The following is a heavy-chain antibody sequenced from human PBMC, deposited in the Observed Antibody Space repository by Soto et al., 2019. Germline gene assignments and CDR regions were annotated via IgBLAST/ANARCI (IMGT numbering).Heavy chain of an antibody. CDR3: ARDNYGDSEVAFDI. CDR1: GGSISSSNW. CDR2: IYHSGST. V-gene: IGHV4-4*02. Sequence: SETLSLTCAVSGGSISSSNWWSWVRQPPGKGLEWIGEIYHSGSTNYNPSLKSRVTISVDKSKNQFSLKLSSVTAADTAVYYCARDNYGDSEVAFDIWGQGTMVTVSS. J-gene: IGHJ3*02. D-gene: IGHD4-17*01.